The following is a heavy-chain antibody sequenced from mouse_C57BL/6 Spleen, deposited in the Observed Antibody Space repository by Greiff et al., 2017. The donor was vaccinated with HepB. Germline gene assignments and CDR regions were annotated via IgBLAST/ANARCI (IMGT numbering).Heavy chain of an antibody. CDR3: ALRGPYYYGSSYGAMDY. CDR1: GFNIKNTY. D-gene: IGHD1-1*01. J-gene: IGHJ4*01. CDR2: IDPANGNT. Sequence: VQLQQSVAELVRPGASVKLSCTASGFNIKNTYMHWVKQRPEQGLEWIGRIDPANGNTKYAPKFQGKATITADTSSNTAYLQLSSLTSEDTAIYYCALRGPYYYGSSYGAMDYWGQGTSVTVSS. V-gene: IGHV14-3*01.